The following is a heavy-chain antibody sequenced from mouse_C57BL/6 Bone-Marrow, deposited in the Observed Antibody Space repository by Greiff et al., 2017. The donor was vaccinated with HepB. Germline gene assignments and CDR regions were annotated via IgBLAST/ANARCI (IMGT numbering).Heavy chain of an antibody. V-gene: IGHV1-81*01. J-gene: IGHJ2*01. Sequence: VQLQLSGAELARPRASVKLCCMASGYTFTSNGISGVKQRTGQGLEWIGEIYPRSGNTYYNEKFKGKATLTADKSSSTAYMGLRSLTSEDSAVYFFARAVEYYGSSYWGQGTTLAVSS. CDR1: GYTFTSNG. CDR3: ARAVEYYGSSY. CDR2: IYPRSGNT. D-gene: IGHD1-1*01.